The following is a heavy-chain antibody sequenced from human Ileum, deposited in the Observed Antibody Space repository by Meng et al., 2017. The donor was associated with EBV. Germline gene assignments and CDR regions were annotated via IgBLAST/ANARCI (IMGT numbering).Heavy chain of an antibody. CDR3: LRGSGGSV. V-gene: IGHV4-4*02. CDR2: IPHRCSS. CDR1: GASITNHNW. J-gene: IGHJ1*01. D-gene: IGHD3-10*01. Sequence: QVQLRESGPALVKPSETLSLPCAVSGASITNHNWWAWVRQPPGKGLEWLGDIPHRCSSAYNPSLKSRVSMSIAKSKNQFSLKLTSVTAADTAVYHCLRGSGGSVWGQGTLVTVFS.